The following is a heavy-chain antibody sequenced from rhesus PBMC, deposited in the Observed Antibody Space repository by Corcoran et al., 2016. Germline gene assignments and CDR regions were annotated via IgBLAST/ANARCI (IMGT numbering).Heavy chain of an antibody. CDR3: ARVLYSNYLY. V-gene: IGHV3-118*01. D-gene: IGHD4-23*01. CDR1: GFTFSRSA. J-gene: IGHJ4*01. Sequence: EVQLVESGGGLVQPGGSLRLSCAASGFTFSRSAMHWVRQASGKGLEWVGRNRSKSNINETGYAASVEGRFTISRDDSKNTAYLQMNSLKTEDTAVYYCARVLYSNYLYWGQGVLVTVSS. CDR2: NRSKSNINET.